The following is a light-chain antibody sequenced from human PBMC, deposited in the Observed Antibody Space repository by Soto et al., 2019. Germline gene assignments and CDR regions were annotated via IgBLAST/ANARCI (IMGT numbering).Light chain of an antibody. Sequence: QSALTQPASVSGSPGQSITISCTGTSSDVGDYNYVSWYQQHPGKAPKLMIYDVSNRPSGVSNRFSGSKSGNTASLTISGLQSEDEADYYCAAWDDSLNGVIFGAGTKLTVL. CDR1: SSDVGDYNY. V-gene: IGLV2-14*01. J-gene: IGLJ2*01. CDR2: DVS. CDR3: AAWDDSLNGVI.